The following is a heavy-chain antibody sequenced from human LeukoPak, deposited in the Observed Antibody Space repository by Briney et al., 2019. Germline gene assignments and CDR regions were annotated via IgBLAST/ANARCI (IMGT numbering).Heavy chain of an antibody. J-gene: IGHJ4*02. CDR2: IYHSGST. CDR1: GGSISSSNW. V-gene: IGHV4-4*02. CDR3: AKGYCSGGSCYPPDY. D-gene: IGHD2-15*01. Sequence: SETLSLTCAVSGGSISSSNWWSWVRQPPGKGLEWIGEIYHSGSTNYNPSLKSRVTISVDTSKNQFSLKLSSVTAADTAVYYCAKGYCSGGSCYPPDYWGQGTLVTVSS.